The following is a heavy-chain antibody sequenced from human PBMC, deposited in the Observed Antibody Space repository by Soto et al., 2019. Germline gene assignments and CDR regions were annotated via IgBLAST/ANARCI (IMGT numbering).Heavy chain of an antibody. CDR2: IVPIHGMK. J-gene: IGHJ4*02. CDR1: GGTFSDFA. CDR3: AKDRGTQMMLAVWDS. Sequence: GASVKVSCKASGGTFSDFAFSWVRQAPGQPLEWIGGIVPIHGMKSYAQDFQGRVTLTADESTRRVYMELSGLTSKDTAMYYCAKDRGTQMMLAVWDSWGQGTQVTVSS. D-gene: IGHD3-16*01. V-gene: IGHV1-69*10.